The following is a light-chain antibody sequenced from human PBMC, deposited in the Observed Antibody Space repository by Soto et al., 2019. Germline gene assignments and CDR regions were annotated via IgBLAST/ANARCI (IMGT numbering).Light chain of an antibody. J-gene: IGKJ3*01. V-gene: IGKV3-11*01. CDR3: QQRSNWPLFT. Sequence: EIVLTQSPATLSLSPGERATLSCRASQSVSSSLAWYQQKPGQAPRLLIYDASTRATGIPARFSGSGSGTDFTLTISGLEPEDFAVYYCQQRSNWPLFTFGPGTKVDFK. CDR2: DAS. CDR1: QSVSSS.